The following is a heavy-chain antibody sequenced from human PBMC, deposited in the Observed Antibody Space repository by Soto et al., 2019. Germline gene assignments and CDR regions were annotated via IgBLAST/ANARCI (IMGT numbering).Heavy chain of an antibody. V-gene: IGHV2-70*13. J-gene: IGHJ6*02. Sequence: SGPTLVNPTETLTLTCTFSGFSLTSPGMCVSWIRQSPGKALEWLALIERDDDDKYYSTSLKTRLTISKDTRKNQVVLTMANMEPADTATYYCARSIRGPRRFNGLDVWGQGTTVTVSS. CDR2: IERDDDDK. CDR1: GFSLTSPGMC. D-gene: IGHD1-20*01. CDR3: ARSIRGPRRFNGLDV.